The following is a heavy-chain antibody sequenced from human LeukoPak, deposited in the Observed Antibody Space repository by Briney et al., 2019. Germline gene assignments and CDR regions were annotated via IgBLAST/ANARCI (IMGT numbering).Heavy chain of an antibody. V-gene: IGHV4-39*01. CDR1: GGSISSSSYY. CDR3: ARRSDYLFDY. Sequence: SETLSLTCTVSGGSISSSSYYWGWIRQPPGKGLEWIGSIYYSGSTYYNPSLKSRVTISVDTSKNQFSLKLSPVTAADTAVYYCARRSDYLFDYWGQGTLVTVSS. D-gene: IGHD4-11*01. CDR2: IYYSGST. J-gene: IGHJ4*02.